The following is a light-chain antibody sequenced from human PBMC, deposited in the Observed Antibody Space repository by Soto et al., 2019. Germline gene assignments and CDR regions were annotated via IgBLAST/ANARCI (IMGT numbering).Light chain of an antibody. CDR3: QQYGSSPIT. V-gene: IGKV3-20*01. Sequence: EIVFTQSPGTLSLSPGERATLSCRASQSVSSSYLAWYQQKPGQAPRLLIYGASSRATGIPDRFSGSGSGTDFTLTISRLEPEDFAVYDCQQYGSSPITVGQGTRREIK. CDR2: GAS. CDR1: QSVSSSY. J-gene: IGKJ5*01.